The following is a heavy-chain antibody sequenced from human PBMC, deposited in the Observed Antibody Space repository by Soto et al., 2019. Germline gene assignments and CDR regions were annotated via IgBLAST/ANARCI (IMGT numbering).Heavy chain of an antibody. V-gene: IGHV1-3*01. CDR2: INAGNGNT. Sequence: QVQLVQSGAEVKKPGASVKVSCEASGYTFFTYAMHWVRQAPGQRLEWMGWINAGNGNTKYSQKFQGRVTITRDTAAGTAYGRRGSRGSEDGAGDKWARGPGAPDGPGDYGGQGPRATVPP. J-gene: IGHJ4*02. CDR1: GYTFFTYA. CDR3: ARGPGAPDGPGDY.